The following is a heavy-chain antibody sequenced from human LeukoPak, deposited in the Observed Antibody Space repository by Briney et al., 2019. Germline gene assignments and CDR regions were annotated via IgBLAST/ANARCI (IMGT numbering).Heavy chain of an antibody. D-gene: IGHD2-15*01. J-gene: IGHJ6*03. Sequence: GGSLRLSCAASGFTFSSYEMNWVRQAPGKGLEWVSYISSSGSTIYYADSVKGRFTISRDNAKNSLYLQMNSLRAEDTAVYYCARGVVVVAGYYYYYMDVWGKGTTVTVSS. V-gene: IGHV3-48*03. CDR3: ARGVVVVAGYYYYYMDV. CDR1: GFTFSSYE. CDR2: ISSSGSTI.